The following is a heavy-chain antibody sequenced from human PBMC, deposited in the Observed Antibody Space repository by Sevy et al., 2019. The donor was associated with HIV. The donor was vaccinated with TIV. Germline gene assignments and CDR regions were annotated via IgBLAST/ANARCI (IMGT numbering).Heavy chain of an antibody. J-gene: IGHJ6*02. V-gene: IGHV3-9*01. Sequence: GGSLRLSCAASGFTFDDYAMHWVRQAPGKGLEWVSGISWNSGSIGYADSVKGRFTISRDNAKNSLYLQMNSLRAEDTALYYCAKDSSYGASYYYGMDVWGQGTTVTLSS. D-gene: IGHD2-21*01. CDR3: AKDSSYGASYYYGMDV. CDR2: ISWNSGSI. CDR1: GFTFDDYA.